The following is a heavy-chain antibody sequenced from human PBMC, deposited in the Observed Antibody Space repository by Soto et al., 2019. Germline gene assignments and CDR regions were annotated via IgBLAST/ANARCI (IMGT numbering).Heavy chain of an antibody. CDR2: MNLNSGNT. V-gene: IGHV1-8*01. CDR3: ARGIKYGAYSGWLDP. D-gene: IGHD4-17*01. Sequence: ASVKVSCKASGYTFTSYDINWVRQATGQGLEYLGWMNLNSGNTAYVQKFQGRVTMTWDTSITTAYMELSSLRSEDTAVYFCARGIKYGAYSGWLDPWG. CDR1: GYTFTSYD. J-gene: IGHJ5*02.